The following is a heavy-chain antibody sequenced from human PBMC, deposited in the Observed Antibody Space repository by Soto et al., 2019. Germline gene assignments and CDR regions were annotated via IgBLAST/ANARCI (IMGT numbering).Heavy chain of an antibody. CDR2: INADNGNT. J-gene: IGHJ4*02. V-gene: IGHV1-3*01. CDR3: ASESDETTATSLDY. D-gene: IGHD4-17*01. CDR1: GYTFSGSV. Sequence: QVQLVQSGAEVKKPGASVKVSCKASGYTFSGSVMHWVRQAPGQGLEWMGWINADNGNTKYSQKFQGRVTMTWDTSASTAYMELSILRSEDTAIYDCASESDETTATSLDYWGQGTLVTVSS.